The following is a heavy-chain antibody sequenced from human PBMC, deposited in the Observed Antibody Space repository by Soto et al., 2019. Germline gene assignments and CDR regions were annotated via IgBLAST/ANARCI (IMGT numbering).Heavy chain of an antibody. Sequence: SVKVSCKASGGTFSSYAISWVRQVPGQGLEWMGGIIPIFGTANYAQKFQGRVTITADKSTSTAYMELSSLRSEDTAVYYCARVPKIAAAGTCWFDPWGQGTLVNV. V-gene: IGHV1-69*06. CDR2: IIPIFGTA. D-gene: IGHD6-13*01. CDR3: ARVPKIAAAGTCWFDP. CDR1: GGTFSSYA. J-gene: IGHJ5*02.